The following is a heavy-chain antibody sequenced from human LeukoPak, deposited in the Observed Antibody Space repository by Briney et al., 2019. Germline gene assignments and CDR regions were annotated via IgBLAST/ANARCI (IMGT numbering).Heavy chain of an antibody. J-gene: IGHJ4*02. CDR1: GYTFTGYW. CDR2: INPNNGGS. Sequence: ASVKVSCKAFGYTFTGYWMHWVRQAPGQGLEWMGWINPNNGGSKYVQKFQGRVTMTRDTSISTAYMELSSLRSDDTAVYYCASAIGGSWHFDYWGQGTLVTVSS. V-gene: IGHV1-2*02. CDR3: ASAIGGSWHFDY. D-gene: IGHD6-13*01.